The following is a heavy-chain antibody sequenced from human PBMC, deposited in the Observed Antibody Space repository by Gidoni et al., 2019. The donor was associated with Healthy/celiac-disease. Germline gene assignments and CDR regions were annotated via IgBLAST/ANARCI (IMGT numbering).Heavy chain of an antibody. D-gene: IGHD3-16*02. Sequence: QVQLQQWGAGLLKPSETLSLTCAVYGGSFSGYYWSWIRQPQGKGLEWIGEIKHSGSTNYNPSLKSRVTISVDTSKNQFSLKLSSVTAADTAVYYCARGGELSLYAEFDYWGQGTLVTVSS. J-gene: IGHJ4*02. CDR3: ARGGELSLYAEFDY. V-gene: IGHV4-34*01. CDR2: IKHSGST. CDR1: GGSFSGYY.